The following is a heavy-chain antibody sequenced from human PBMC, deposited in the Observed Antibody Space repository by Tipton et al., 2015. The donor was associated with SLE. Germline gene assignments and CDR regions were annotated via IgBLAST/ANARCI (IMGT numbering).Heavy chain of an antibody. CDR1: GFTFSSYW. V-gene: IGHV3-74*01. CDR2: INSDGSST. J-gene: IGHJ3*02. D-gene: IGHD1-26*01. CDR3: AKDGPYSGTLAFDI. Sequence: SLRLSCAASGFTFSSYWMHWVRQAPGKGLVWVSRINSDGSSTSCADSVKGRFTISRDNAKNSLYLQMNSLRAEDTALYYCAKDGPYSGTLAFDIWGQGTMVTVSS.